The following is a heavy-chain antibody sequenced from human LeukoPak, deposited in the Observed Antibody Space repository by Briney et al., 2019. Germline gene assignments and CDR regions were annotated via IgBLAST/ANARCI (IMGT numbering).Heavy chain of an antibody. Sequence: PGGSLRLSCTASGFTFSTYWINWVRQSPGKGLVWVALINGDGSTTTHADSVKGRFTISRDNSKNTLYLQMNSLRAEDTAVYYCARASVGATTGDYWGQGTLVTVSS. CDR3: ARASVGATTGDY. J-gene: IGHJ4*02. V-gene: IGHV3-74*03. CDR2: INGDGSTT. D-gene: IGHD1-26*01. CDR1: GFTFSTYW.